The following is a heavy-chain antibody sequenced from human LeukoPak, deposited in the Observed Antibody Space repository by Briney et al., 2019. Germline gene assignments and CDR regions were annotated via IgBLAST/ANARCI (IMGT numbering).Heavy chain of an antibody. D-gene: IGHD3-22*01. CDR1: GDSISRHY. Sequence: SETLSLTCSVSGDSISRHYCSWLRQPPGKGLEWIGYISYSGSTRYNPSFQSRVTISMEMSKTHFSLKLTSVTAADTAVYYCTRLLNNDNAGERDTFDIWGPGTMVTVSS. V-gene: IGHV4-59*08. CDR2: ISYSGST. CDR3: TRLLNNDNAGERDTFDI. J-gene: IGHJ3*02.